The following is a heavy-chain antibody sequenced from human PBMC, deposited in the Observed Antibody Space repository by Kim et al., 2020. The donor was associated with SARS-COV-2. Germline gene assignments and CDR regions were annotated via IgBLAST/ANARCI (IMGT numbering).Heavy chain of an antibody. CDR2: IDPSDSYT. Sequence: GESLKISCKGSGYSFTSYWISWVRQMPGKGLEWLGRIDPSDSYTNYSPSFQGHVTISADKSISTAYLQWSSLKASDTAMYYCARLPSGQQLAIDSAPDYYYYGMDVWGQGTTGTVSS. D-gene: IGHD6-13*01. CDR3: ARLPSGQQLAIDSAPDYYYYGMDV. V-gene: IGHV5-10-1*01. CDR1: GYSFTSYW. J-gene: IGHJ6*02.